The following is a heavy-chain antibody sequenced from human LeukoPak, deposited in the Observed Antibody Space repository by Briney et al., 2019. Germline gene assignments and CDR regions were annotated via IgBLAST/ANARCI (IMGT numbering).Heavy chain of an antibody. V-gene: IGHV3-23*01. J-gene: IGHJ4*02. D-gene: IGHD3-3*01. Sequence: GGSLRLSCAASGFILSSYNMNWVRQAPGKGLEWVSAISGSGGSTYYADSVKGRFTISRDNSKNTLYLQMNSLRAEDTAVYYCAKDMAGADLVYWGQGTLVTVSS. CDR1: GFILSSYN. CDR2: ISGSGGST. CDR3: AKDMAGADLVY.